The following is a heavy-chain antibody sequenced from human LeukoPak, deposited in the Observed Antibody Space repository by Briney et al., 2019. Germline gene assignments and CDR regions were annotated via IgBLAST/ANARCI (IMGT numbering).Heavy chain of an antibody. CDR3: AKGRYESSGFNWAA. CDR2: LSGSGGSA. J-gene: IGHJ4*02. Sequence: PGGSLRLSCAASGFTFSNYAMTWVRQAPGKGLEWVSALSGSGGSAYYADFVKGRFTISRDNSKNTLYLQMNSLRAEDTAVYYCAKGRYESSGFNWAAWGQGTLVTVSS. D-gene: IGHD3-22*01. V-gene: IGHV3-23*01. CDR1: GFTFSNYA.